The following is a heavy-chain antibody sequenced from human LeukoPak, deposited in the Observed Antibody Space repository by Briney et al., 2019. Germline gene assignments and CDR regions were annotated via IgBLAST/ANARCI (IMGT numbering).Heavy chain of an antibody. CDR3: ARDFRIAVAGTGFDY. CDR1: GFTFSSYG. V-gene: IGHV3-33*01. Sequence: PGRSLRLSCAAYGFTFSSYGMHWVCQAPGKGLEWVAVIWYDGSNKYYADSVKGRFTISRDNSKNTLYLQMNSLRAEDTAVYYCARDFRIAVAGTGFDYWGQGTLVTVSS. CDR2: IWYDGSNK. D-gene: IGHD6-19*01. J-gene: IGHJ4*02.